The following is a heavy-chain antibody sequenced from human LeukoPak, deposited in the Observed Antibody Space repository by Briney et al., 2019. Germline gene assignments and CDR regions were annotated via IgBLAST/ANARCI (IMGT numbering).Heavy chain of an antibody. Sequence: PGGSLRLSCAASGFTFSRSAMNWVRQAPGKGLEWVSAISGSGDATYYADSVKGRFTISRDNSKNTLYVQMNSLRAEDTALYYCARGYYYDSGGYPIDYWGQGALVTVSS. CDR1: GFTFSRSA. CDR3: ARGYYYDSGGYPIDY. D-gene: IGHD3-22*01. CDR2: ISGSGDAT. V-gene: IGHV3-23*01. J-gene: IGHJ4*02.